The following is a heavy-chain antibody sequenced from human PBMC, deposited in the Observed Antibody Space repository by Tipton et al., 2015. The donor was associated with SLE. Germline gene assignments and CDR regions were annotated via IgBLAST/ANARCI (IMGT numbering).Heavy chain of an antibody. V-gene: IGHV4-61*02. J-gene: IGHJ4*02. CDR2: IFSRGST. D-gene: IGHD2-2*01. CDR3: ARDTSDNGWPEYYFDY. Sequence: LRLSCTVSGGSISSGNYYWTWIRQPAGEGLEWIGRIFSRGSTNNNPSLKSRVTISVDTSRNQFSLRLSSVTAADTAVYYCARDTSDNGWPEYYFDYWGQGTLATVSS. CDR1: GGSISSGNYY.